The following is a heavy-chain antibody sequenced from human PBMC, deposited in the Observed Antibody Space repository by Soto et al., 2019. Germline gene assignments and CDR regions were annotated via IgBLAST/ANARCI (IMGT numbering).Heavy chain of an antibody. CDR1: GSTFSDYG. CDR3: AKDYLRWAQS. D-gene: IGHD1-26*01. V-gene: IGHV3-23*01. Sequence: PGGSLRLSCAASGSTFSDYGMSSVRQAPGKGLEWVSAISGSGSTFYADSVKGRFTISRDNSKNTLYLQMNSLRAEDTAVYYCAKDYLRWAQSWGQGTLVTVSS. J-gene: IGHJ5*02. CDR2: ISGSGST.